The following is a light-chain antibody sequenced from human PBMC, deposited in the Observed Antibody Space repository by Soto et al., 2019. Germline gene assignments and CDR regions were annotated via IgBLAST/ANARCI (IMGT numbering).Light chain of an antibody. V-gene: IGLV1-44*01. CDR1: SSNIGSNT. J-gene: IGLJ1*01. Sequence: QSVLTQPPSASGTPGQRVTISCSGSSSNIGSNTVNWYQQLPGTAPKLLIYSNNQRPSGVPDRFSGSKSDTSASLAISGLQSEDEADYYCAAWDDSLNGPFYVFGTGTKLTVL. CDR3: AAWDDSLNGPFYV. CDR2: SNN.